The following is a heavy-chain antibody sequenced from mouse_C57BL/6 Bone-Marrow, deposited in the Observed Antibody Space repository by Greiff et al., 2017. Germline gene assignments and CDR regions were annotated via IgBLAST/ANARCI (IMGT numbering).Heavy chain of an antibody. CDR2: ISDGGSYT. CDR1: GFTFSSYA. V-gene: IGHV5-4*01. J-gene: IGHJ4*01. CDR3: ARVDYAMDY. Sequence: EVQGVESGGGLVKPGGSLKLSCAASGFTFSSYAMSWVRQTPEKRLEWVATISDGGSYTYYPDNVKGRFTISRDNAKNNLYLQMSHLKSEDTAMYYCARVDYAMDYWGQGTSVIVSS.